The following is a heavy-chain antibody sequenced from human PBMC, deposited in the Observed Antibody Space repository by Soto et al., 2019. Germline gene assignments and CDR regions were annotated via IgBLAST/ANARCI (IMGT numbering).Heavy chain of an antibody. CDR1: GASISTQS. CDR2: LYYSGTT. J-gene: IGHJ4*02. CDR3: ARGLSWSPYFES. Sequence: SETLSLTCSVSGASISTQSWNWIRQAPGKGLEWIGYLYYSGTTNYNPSLKSRVTISGDTSKNQVSLELTSVTAADTAVYFCARGLSWSPYFESWGQGIQVTVSS. D-gene: IGHD3-3*01. V-gene: IGHV4-59*11.